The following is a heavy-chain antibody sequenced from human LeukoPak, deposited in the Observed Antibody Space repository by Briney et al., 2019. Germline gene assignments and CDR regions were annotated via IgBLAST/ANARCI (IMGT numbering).Heavy chain of an antibody. D-gene: IGHD3-3*01. Sequence: ASVKVSCKASGGTFSSYAISWVRQAPGQGLEWMGGIIPIFGTANYAQKFQGRVTITADKSTSTAYMELSSLRSDDTAVYYCARGSVFWSGYYKHFDYWGQGTLVTVSS. CDR2: IIPIFGTA. J-gene: IGHJ4*02. CDR1: GGTFSSYA. V-gene: IGHV1-69*06. CDR3: ARGSVFWSGYYKHFDY.